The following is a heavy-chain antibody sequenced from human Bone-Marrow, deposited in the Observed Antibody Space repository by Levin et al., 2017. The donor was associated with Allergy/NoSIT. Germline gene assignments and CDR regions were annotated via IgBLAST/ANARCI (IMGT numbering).Heavy chain of an antibody. V-gene: IGHV3-11*03. CDR2: ISSSSSYT. Sequence: SGGSLRLSCAASGFTFSDYYMSWIRQAPGKGLEWVSYISSSSSYTNYADSVKGRFTISRDNAKNSLYLQMNSLRAEDTAVYYCASTRTTVSWYFDLWGRGTLVTVSS. CDR3: ASTRTTVSWYFDL. CDR1: GFTFSDYY. D-gene: IGHD4-17*01. J-gene: IGHJ2*01.